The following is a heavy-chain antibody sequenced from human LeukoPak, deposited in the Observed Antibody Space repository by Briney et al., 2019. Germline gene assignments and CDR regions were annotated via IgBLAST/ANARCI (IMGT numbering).Heavy chain of an antibody. CDR1: GYTFTGYY. V-gene: IGHV1-46*01. J-gene: IGHJ4*02. D-gene: IGHD1-20*01. CDR2: INPNGGGT. CDR3: ARDREANWRYFDN. Sequence: ASVKVSCTASGYTFTGYYIHWVRQAPGQGLEWMGVINPNGGGTTYIQKFQGRVTMTRDTSTSTVYMELSSLRSDDTAIYYCARDREANWRYFDNWGQGTLVTVSS.